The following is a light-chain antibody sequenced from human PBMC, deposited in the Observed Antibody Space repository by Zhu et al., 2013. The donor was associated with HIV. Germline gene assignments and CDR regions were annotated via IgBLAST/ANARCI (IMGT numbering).Light chain of an antibody. CDR2: QDI. V-gene: IGLV3-1*01. CDR1: KVANRF. J-gene: IGLJ2*01. CDR3: QVWDRSTVL. Sequence: YELSQPPSVSVSPGESANITCSGDKVANRFTYWYQKKPGQSPVLVIYQDIKRPSGIPERFSGSNSGNTATLTISGTDIMDEADYFCQVWDRSTVLFGGGTNLAVL.